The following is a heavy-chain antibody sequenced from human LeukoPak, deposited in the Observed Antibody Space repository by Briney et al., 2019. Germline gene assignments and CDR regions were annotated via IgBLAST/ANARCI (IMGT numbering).Heavy chain of an antibody. D-gene: IGHD3-9*01. CDR2: TYYSGST. Sequence: SETLSLTCSVSGGSMSSYYWSWIRQPPGKGLEWIGYTYYSGSTNYNPSLKSRVTISVDTSKNQFSLNLSSVTAADTAVYYCARGLTIYDILTAYYTFPYFDYWGQGTLVTVSS. V-gene: IGHV4-59*01. CDR1: GGSMSSYY. CDR3: ARGLTIYDILTAYYTFPYFDY. J-gene: IGHJ4*02.